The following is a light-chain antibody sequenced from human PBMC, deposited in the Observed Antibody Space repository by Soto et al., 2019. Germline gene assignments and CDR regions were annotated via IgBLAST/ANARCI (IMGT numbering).Light chain of an antibody. CDR1: LSVSSY. V-gene: IGKV3-11*01. CDR3: QRRSNWFT. CDR2: DAS. J-gene: IGKJ5*01. Sequence: MVLTQSPATLSLSPGERATLSCRASLSVSSYLAWYQQKPGQAPRLIIYDASNRATGIPARFSGSGSGTDFTLTISSQEPEDFAVYYCQRRSNWFTFGQGTRLEIK.